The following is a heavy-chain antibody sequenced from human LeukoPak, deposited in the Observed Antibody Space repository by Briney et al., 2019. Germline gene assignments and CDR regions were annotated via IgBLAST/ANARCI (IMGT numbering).Heavy chain of an antibody. CDR3: ARGARTYYDILTGYVIDY. V-gene: IGHV1-2*02. CDR1: GYTFTGYY. CDR2: INPNSGGT. D-gene: IGHD3-9*01. Sequence: GASVKVSCKASGYTFTGYYMHWVRQAPGQGLEWMGWINPNSGGTNYAQKFQGRVTMTRDTSISTAYMELSRLRSDDTAVYYCARGARTYYDILTGYVIDYWGQGTLVTVSS. J-gene: IGHJ4*02.